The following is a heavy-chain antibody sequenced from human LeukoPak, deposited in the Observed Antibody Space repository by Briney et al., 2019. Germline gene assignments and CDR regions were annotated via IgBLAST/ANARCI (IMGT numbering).Heavy chain of an antibody. CDR1: GGSISSYY. Sequence: SSETLSLTCTVSGGSISSYYWSWIRQPPGKGLEWIGYIYYSGSTNYNPSLKSRVTISVDTSKNQFSLKLSSVTAADTAVYYCARLKMVWELLAYSDAFDIWGQGTMVTVSS. J-gene: IGHJ3*02. D-gene: IGHD1-26*01. V-gene: IGHV4-59*08. CDR3: ARLKMVWELLAYSDAFDI. CDR2: IYYSGST.